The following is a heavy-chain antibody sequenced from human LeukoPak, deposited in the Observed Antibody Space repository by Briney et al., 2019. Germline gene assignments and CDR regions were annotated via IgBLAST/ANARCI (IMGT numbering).Heavy chain of an antibody. J-gene: IGHJ4*02. V-gene: IGHV3-21*01. CDR1: GFTFSIYS. CDR2: ISSSSHI. CDR3: ARDRDYYASGTYDQFDY. D-gene: IGHD3-10*01. Sequence: GGSLRLSCAASGFTFSIYSMNWVRQAPGKGLEWVSSISSSSHIYYGDSVKGRFTISRDNAKNSLYLQMNSLRAEDTAAYYCARDRDYYASGTYDQFDYWGQGTLVTVSS.